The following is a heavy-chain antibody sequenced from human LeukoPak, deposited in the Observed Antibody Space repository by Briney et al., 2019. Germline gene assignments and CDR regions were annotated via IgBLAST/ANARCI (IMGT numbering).Heavy chain of an antibody. Sequence: SETLSLTCTVSGDSISSGSYYWRWIRQPAGKGLEWIAHIYTSGSTNYNPSLKSRVTISIATSKTQFSLRLSSVTAADTAVYFCARAGTVFGVAYFDYWGQGTLVTVSS. CDR2: IYTSGST. J-gene: IGHJ4*02. CDR1: GDSISSGSYY. V-gene: IGHV4-61*09. D-gene: IGHD3-3*01. CDR3: ARAGTVFGVAYFDY.